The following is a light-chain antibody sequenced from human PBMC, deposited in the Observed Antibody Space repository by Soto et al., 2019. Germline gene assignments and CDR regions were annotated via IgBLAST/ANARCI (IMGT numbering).Light chain of an antibody. CDR3: QQYGSSPPWT. J-gene: IGKJ1*01. CDR1: QSVSSSY. Sequence: IVLTQSPGTLSLSPGERATLSCRASQSVSSSYLAWYQQKPGRAPRLLIYGASSRATGLPDRFSGSGSGTDFTLTISRLEPEDFAVYYCQQYGSSPPWTFGQGTKVEIK. CDR2: GAS. V-gene: IGKV3-20*01.